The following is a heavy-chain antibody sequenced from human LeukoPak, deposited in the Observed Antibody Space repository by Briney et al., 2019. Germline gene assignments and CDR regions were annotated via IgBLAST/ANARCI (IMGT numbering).Heavy chain of an antibody. Sequence: PSGTLSLTCAVSGGSISSSNWWSWVRQPPGKGLEWIGEIYHSGSTYYNPSLKSRVTISVDTSKNQFSLKLSSVTAADTAVYYCARDRSEDDGSGYIHRDFDSWGQGTPVIVSS. V-gene: IGHV4-4*02. D-gene: IGHD3-22*01. J-gene: IGHJ4*02. CDR2: IYHSGST. CDR1: GGSISSSNW. CDR3: ARDRSEDDGSGYIHRDFDS.